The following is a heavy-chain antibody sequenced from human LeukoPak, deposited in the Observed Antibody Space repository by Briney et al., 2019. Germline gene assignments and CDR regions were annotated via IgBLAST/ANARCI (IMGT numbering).Heavy chain of an antibody. CDR1: GGSISSSSYY. J-gene: IGHJ5*02. CDR3: ARPKGRGYCSGASCYSGWFDP. CDR2: IYYSGST. D-gene: IGHD2-15*01. Sequence: SETLSLTCTVSGGSISSSSYYWGWIRQPPGKGLQWIGSIYYSGSTYYNPSLKSRVTISVDTSKNQFSLKLSSVTAADTAVYYCARPKGRGYCSGASCYSGWFDPWGQGTLVTVSS. V-gene: IGHV4-39*01.